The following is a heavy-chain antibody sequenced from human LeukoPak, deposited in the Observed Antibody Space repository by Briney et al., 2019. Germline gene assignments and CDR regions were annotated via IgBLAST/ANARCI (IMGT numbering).Heavy chain of an antibody. D-gene: IGHD6-13*01. CDR3: AKGALQRYSAAAVDY. CDR1: GFTFDDYA. V-gene: IGHV3-9*01. CDR2: ISWNSGSI. J-gene: IGHJ4*02. Sequence: PGGSLRLSCAASGFTFDDYAMHWVRQAPGKGLEWVSGISWNSGSIGYADSVKGRFTISRDNAKNSLYLQMNSLRAEDTALYYCAKGALQRYSAAAVDYWGQGTLVTVSS.